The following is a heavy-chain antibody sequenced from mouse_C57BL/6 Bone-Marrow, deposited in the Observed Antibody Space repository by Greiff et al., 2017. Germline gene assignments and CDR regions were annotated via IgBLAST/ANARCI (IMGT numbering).Heavy chain of an antibody. V-gene: IGHV1-81*01. CDR2: IYPRSGNT. CDR1: GYTFTSYG. CDR3: AIWAIRGYGFAY. J-gene: IGHJ3*01. D-gene: IGHD1-2*01. Sequence: QVQLQQSGAELARPGASVKLSCKASGYTFTSYGISWVKQRTGQGLEWIGEIYPRSGNTYYNEKFKGKATMTADKSSSRAYMELRSLTSEDSAVFVCAIWAIRGYGFAYWGQGTLVTVSA.